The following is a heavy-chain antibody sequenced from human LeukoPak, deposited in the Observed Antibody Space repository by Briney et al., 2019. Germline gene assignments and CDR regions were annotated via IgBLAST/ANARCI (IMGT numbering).Heavy chain of an antibody. V-gene: IGHV1-69*13. CDR2: IIPIFGTA. CDR1: GGTFSSYA. J-gene: IGHJ5*02. D-gene: IGHD3-3*01. CDR3: ARGSEIYDFWSGGTNWFDP. Sequence: GASVKVSCKASGGTFSSYAISWVRQAPGQGLEWMGGIIPIFGTANYAQKFQGRVTITADESTSTAYMELSSLRSEDTAVYYCARGSEIYDFWSGGTNWFDPWGQGTLVTVSS.